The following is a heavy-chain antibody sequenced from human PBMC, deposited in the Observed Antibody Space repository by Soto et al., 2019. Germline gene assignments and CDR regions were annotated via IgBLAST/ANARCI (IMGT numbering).Heavy chain of an antibody. CDR3: AKFYCSSTSCKNFDY. CDR2: ISGSGGTT. CDR1: GLTFSSYA. D-gene: IGHD2-2*01. J-gene: IGHJ4*02. Sequence: GGSLKLSCAASGLTFSSYAMSWVRQAPGKGLEWVSAISGSGGTTYYADSVKGRFTISRDNSKNTLYLQMNSLRAEDTAVYYCAKFYCSSTSCKNFDYWGQGTLVTLSS. V-gene: IGHV3-23*01.